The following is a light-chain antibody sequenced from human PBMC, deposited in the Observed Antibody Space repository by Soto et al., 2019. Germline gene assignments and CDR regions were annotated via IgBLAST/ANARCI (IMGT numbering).Light chain of an antibody. V-gene: IGKV1-39*01. CDR2: AAS. J-gene: IGKJ5*01. CDR3: HLSYSTPRP. Sequence: DIQMTQSPSSLSASVGDRVTITCRASQSISSYLNWYQQKPGKAPKLLIYAASSLQSGVPSRFSGTGSFTYFALTITSLQPYDFATYDCHLSYSTPRPFAQRTRLEIK. CDR1: QSISSY.